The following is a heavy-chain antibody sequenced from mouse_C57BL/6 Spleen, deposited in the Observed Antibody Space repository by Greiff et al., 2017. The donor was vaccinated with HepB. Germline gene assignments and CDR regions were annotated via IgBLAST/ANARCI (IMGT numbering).Heavy chain of an antibody. CDR2: IDPSDSYT. CDR1: GYTFTSYW. Sequence: QVHVKQPGAELVRPGTSVKLSCKASGYTFTSYWMHWVKQRPGQGLEWIGVIDPSDSYTNYNQKFKGKATLTVDTSSSTAYMQLSSLTSEDSAVYYCAREGLPGDYWGQGTTLTVSS. CDR3: AREGLPGDY. J-gene: IGHJ2*01. D-gene: IGHD4-1*01. V-gene: IGHV1-59*01.